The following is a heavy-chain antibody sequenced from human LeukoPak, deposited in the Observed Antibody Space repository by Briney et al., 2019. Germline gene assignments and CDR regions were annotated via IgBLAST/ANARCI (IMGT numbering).Heavy chain of an antibody. V-gene: IGHV3-21*01. D-gene: IGHD2-15*01. CDR3: AREDIVVVVAATPTHFDY. CDR2: ISSSSSYI. Sequence: PGGSLRLSCAASGFTFSSYSMNWVRQAPGKGLEWVSSISSSSSYIYYADSVKGRFTISRDNAKNSLYLQMNSLRAEDTAVYYCAREDIVVVVAATPTHFDYWGQGTLVTVSS. CDR1: GFTFSSYS. J-gene: IGHJ4*02.